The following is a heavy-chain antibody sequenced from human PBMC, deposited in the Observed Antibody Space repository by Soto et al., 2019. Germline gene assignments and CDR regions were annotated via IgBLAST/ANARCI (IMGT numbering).Heavy chain of an antibody. J-gene: IGHJ4*02. Sequence: SETLSLTCTVSGASITGSFFWSWIRQPAGKGLEWIGRFSLSGTTNYNPSLRSRVAMSADVSKNQFSLRLTSVTAADTALYYCARGMTPPGAPAWYYFDSWGQGTLVTVSS. CDR3: ARGMTPPGAPAWYYFDS. CDR2: FSLSGTT. V-gene: IGHV4-4*07. D-gene: IGHD2-8*02. CDR1: GASITGSFF.